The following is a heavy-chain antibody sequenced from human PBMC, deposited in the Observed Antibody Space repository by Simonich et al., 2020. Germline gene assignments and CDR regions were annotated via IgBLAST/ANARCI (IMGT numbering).Heavy chain of an antibody. Sequence: QVQLVQSGAEVKKPGASVKVSCKASGYTFTSYGISGVRQAPGQGLEWMGWISAYNGNTNYAQQLQGRGTMTTDTATSTAYMELRSLRSDDTAVYYCARSTTGTTAFDIWGQGTMVTVSS. CDR1: GYTFTSYG. CDR3: ARSTTGTTAFDI. CDR2: ISAYNGNT. V-gene: IGHV1-18*01. J-gene: IGHJ3*02. D-gene: IGHD1-1*01.